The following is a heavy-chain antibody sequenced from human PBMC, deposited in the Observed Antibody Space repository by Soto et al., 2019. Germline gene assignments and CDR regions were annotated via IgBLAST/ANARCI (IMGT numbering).Heavy chain of an antibody. CDR3: ARPSKEWLANDAFDI. D-gene: IGHD6-19*01. V-gene: IGHV4-59*08. CDR2: IFRTGST. CDR1: GGSISNSY. Sequence: QVQLQESGPGLVKSSETLSLTCTVSGGSISNSYWSWIRQPPGKGLEWIGFIFRTGSTNYNPSVKRRVTISGDTSKNQFSLNPRSVTAADTAVYYCARPSKEWLANDAFDIWGQGTMVTVSA. J-gene: IGHJ3*02.